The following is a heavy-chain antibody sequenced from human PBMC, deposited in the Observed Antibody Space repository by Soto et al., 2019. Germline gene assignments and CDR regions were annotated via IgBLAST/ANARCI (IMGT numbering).Heavy chain of an antibody. V-gene: IGHV6-1*01. J-gene: IGHJ5*02. D-gene: IGHD6-13*01. CDR2: TYYRSKWYN. CDR3: ARYGPGAAAESVENWFDP. CDR1: GDSVSSNSAA. Sequence: PSQTLSLTCAISGDSVSSNSAAWNWIRQSPSRGLEWLGRTYYRSKWYNDYAVSVKSRITINPDTSKTQFSLQLNSVTPEDTAVYYCARYGPGAAAESVENWFDPCGQGTLVTVSS.